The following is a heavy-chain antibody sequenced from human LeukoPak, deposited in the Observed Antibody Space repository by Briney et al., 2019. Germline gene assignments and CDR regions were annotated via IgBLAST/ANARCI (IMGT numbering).Heavy chain of an antibody. CDR2: INHSGST. CDR3: ARGPAAHYYYGMDV. J-gene: IGHJ6*02. D-gene: IGHD2-2*01. V-gene: IGHV4-34*01. Sequence: SETLSLTCAVYGGSLSGYYWSWIRQPPGKGLEWIGEINHSGSTNYNPSLKSRVTISVDTSKNQFSLKLSSVTAADTAVYYRARGPAAHYYYGMDVWGQGTTVTVSS. CDR1: GGSLSGYY.